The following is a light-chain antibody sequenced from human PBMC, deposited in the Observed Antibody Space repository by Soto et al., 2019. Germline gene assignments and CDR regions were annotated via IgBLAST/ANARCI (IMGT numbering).Light chain of an antibody. CDR3: QQLNSDPFT. J-gene: IGKJ3*01. Sequence: DIQLTQSPSFLSASVGDRVTITCRASQGISTYLAWYQQKPGKAPKLLIYAAFTLRSGVPSRFSSSGSGTEFTLTISSLQPEDFATYYCQQLNSDPFTFGPGTKVDIK. CDR1: QGISTY. CDR2: AAF. V-gene: IGKV1-9*01.